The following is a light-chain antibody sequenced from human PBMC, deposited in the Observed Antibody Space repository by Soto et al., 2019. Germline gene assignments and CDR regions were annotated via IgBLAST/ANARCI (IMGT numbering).Light chain of an antibody. J-gene: IGKJ4*01. V-gene: IGKV3-15*01. Sequence: EVVLTQSPVTLSLSPGERATLSCRASQSFRGLLAWYQQKPGQAPGLLIYDASTRATGIPARFSGSGSGTEFTLTISSLQSEDFAVYFCQQYNNWPLTFGGGTRVEIK. CDR1: QSFRGL. CDR3: QQYNNWPLT. CDR2: DAS.